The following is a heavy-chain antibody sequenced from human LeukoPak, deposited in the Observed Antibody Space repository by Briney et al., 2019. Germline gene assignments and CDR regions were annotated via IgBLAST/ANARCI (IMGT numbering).Heavy chain of an antibody. CDR3: TTEVLRFLEWSLP. CDR2: IKSKTDGGTT. D-gene: IGHD3-3*01. Sequence: GGSLRLSCAASGFTFSNAWMSWVRQAPGKGLERVGRIKSKTDGGTTDYAAPVKGRFTISRDDSKNTLYLQMNSLKTEDTAVYYCTTEVLRFLEWSLPWGQGTLVTVSS. CDR1: GFTFSNAW. J-gene: IGHJ5*02. V-gene: IGHV3-15*01.